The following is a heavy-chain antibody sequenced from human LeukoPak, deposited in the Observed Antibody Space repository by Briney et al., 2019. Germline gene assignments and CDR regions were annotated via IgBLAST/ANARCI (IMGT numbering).Heavy chain of an antibody. J-gene: IGHJ4*02. Sequence: GASVKVSCKASGYTFDIFYIHWVRQAPGQGPEWMGRINGNVGSTQYAKKFQGRVTMTRVTAISTVSMDLSGLRHDHTASYYCAGDEGSTYNQLDYWGKGTPVTVSS. CDR3: AGDEGSTYNQLDY. D-gene: IGHD1-14*01. CDR2: INGNVGST. CDR1: GYTFDIFY. V-gene: IGHV1-2*06.